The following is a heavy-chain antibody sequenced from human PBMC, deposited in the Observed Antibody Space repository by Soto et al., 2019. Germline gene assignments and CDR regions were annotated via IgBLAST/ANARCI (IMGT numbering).Heavy chain of an antibody. J-gene: IGHJ4*02. CDR3: ASVNTAMGHFDY. CDR1: GGTFSSYA. V-gene: IGHV1-69*06. Sequence: SVKVSCKASGGTFSSYAISWVRQAPGQGLEWMGGIIPIFGTANYAQKFQGRVTITADKSTSTAYMELSSLRSEDTAVYYCASVNTAMGHFDYWGQGTLVTVSS. D-gene: IGHD5-18*01. CDR2: IIPIFGTA.